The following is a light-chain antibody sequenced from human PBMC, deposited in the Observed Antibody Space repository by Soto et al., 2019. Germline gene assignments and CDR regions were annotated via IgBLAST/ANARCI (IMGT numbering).Light chain of an antibody. J-gene: IGKJ2*01. V-gene: IGKV3-20*01. Sequence: EIVLTQSPGTLSLSPGERATLSCRASQSVSSSYLAWYRQKPGQAPRPLIYGASSRVTGIPDRFSGSGSGTDFTLTISRVEPEDFAVYYCQQYGRSPPYTFGQGTKLEIK. CDR2: GAS. CDR1: QSVSSSY. CDR3: QQYGRSPPYT.